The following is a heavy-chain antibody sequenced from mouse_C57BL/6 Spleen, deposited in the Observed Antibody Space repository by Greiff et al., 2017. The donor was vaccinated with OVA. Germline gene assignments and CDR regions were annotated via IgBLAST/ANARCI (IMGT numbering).Heavy chain of an antibody. CDR1: GFTFSSYG. Sequence: EVKLMESGGDLVKPGGSLKLSCAASGFTFSSYGMSWVRQTPDKRLEWVATISSGGSYTYYPDSVKGRFTISRDNAKNTLYLQMSSLKSEDTAMYYCARLRIDYYAMDDWGQGTSVTVSS. J-gene: IGHJ4*01. CDR3: ARLRIDYYAMDD. D-gene: IGHD3-2*02. CDR2: ISSGGSYT. V-gene: IGHV5-6*01.